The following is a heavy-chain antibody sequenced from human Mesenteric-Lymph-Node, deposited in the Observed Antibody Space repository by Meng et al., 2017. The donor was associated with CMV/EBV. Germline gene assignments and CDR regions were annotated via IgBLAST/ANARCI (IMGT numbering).Heavy chain of an antibody. D-gene: IGHD2-21*02. CDR1: GGSFSGYY. Sequence: SETLSLTCAVYGGSFSGYYWSWIRQPPGKGLEWIGEINHSGSTNYNPSLKNRVTISVDTSKNQFSLTLSSVTAADTAVYYCARTAHSPTTYYYGMDVWGQGTTVTVSS. CDR2: INHSGST. V-gene: IGHV4-34*01. J-gene: IGHJ6*02. CDR3: ARTAHSPTTYYYGMDV.